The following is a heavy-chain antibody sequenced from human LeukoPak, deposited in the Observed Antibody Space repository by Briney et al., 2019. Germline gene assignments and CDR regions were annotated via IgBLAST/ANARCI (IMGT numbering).Heavy chain of an antibody. J-gene: IGHJ5*01. CDR2: INIVVRGT. CDR1: GFTFSSYW. V-gene: IGHV3-74*01. CDR3: ARTEGTVAYDS. D-gene: IGHD4-23*01. Sequence: GGSPRLFCAASGFTFSSYWMHWVRQAPGKGRVWVSRINIVVRGTIYADSVGGRSPISRDNAKNTLYLQVNRLRAEDTAVYYCARTEGTVAYDSWGQGTLVTVSS.